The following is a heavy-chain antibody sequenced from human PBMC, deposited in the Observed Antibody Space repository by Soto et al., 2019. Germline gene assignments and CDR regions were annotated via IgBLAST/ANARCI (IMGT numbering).Heavy chain of an antibody. V-gene: IGHV3-23*01. J-gene: IGHJ6*02. CDR1: GFPLSTYG. Sequence: EVQLLESGGGLVQPGGSLRLSCAASGFPLSTYGMTWVRQAPGKGLEWVSAITGTGGNTYYVDSVKGRFTSSRDNSKNMRYLQVNSLRVDDTAVYYCARIRGYWYGLDVWGQGTTVTVSS. CDR2: ITGTGGNT. CDR3: ARIRGYWYGLDV.